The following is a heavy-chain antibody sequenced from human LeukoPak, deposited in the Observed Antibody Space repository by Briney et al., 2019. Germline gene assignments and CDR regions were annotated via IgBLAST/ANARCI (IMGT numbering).Heavy chain of an antibody. Sequence: PGGSLRLSCAAIGFTFSRYGMNLVGQAPGKGMDWVANINQDGSEKYYVDSAKGRFTISRDNARKSLYLQMNSLKADDTAVYYCVGSSWYDAEYYFDYWGQATPVTVSS. D-gene: IGHD6-13*01. CDR2: INQDGSEK. CDR3: VGSSWYDAEYYFDY. V-gene: IGHV3-7*01. CDR1: GFTFSRYG. J-gene: IGHJ4*02.